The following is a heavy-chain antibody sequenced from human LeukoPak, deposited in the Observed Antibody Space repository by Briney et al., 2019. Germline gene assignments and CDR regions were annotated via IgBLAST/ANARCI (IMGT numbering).Heavy chain of an antibody. CDR2: IYTSGST. CDR1: GGSFSGYY. CDR3: ARDGTPGGSWYVNYYYYMDV. D-gene: IGHD6-13*01. V-gene: IGHV4-4*07. Sequence: PSETLSLTCAVYGGSFSGYYWSWIRQPAGKGLEWIGRIYTSGSTNYNPSLKSRVTMSVDTSKNQFSLKLSSVTAADTAVYYCARDGTPGGSWYVNYYYYMDVWGKGTTVTISS. J-gene: IGHJ6*03.